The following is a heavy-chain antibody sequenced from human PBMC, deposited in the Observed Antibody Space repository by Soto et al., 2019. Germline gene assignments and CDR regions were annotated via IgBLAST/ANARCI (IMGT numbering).Heavy chain of an antibody. CDR2: MNPNSGNT. D-gene: IGHD2-8*01. V-gene: IGHV1-8*01. J-gene: IGHJ6*02. CDR1: GYTFTSYD. CDR3: ARWTNKITERGGYYGMDV. Sequence: ASVKVSCKASGYTFTSYDINWVRQATGQGLEWMGWMNPNSGNTGYAQKFQGRVTMTRNTSISTAYMELSSLRSEDTAVYYCARWTNKITERGGYYGMDVWGQGTTVTVSS.